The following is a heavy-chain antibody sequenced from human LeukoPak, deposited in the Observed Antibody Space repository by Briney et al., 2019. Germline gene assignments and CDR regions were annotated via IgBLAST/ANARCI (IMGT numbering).Heavy chain of an antibody. Sequence: GESLKISCKGSGYSFTSYWIGWVRQMPGKGLEWMGTIYPGDSDTRYSPSFQSQVTISADKSISTAYLQWSSLKAPDTAMYYCARPRIAAAGNVYYMDVWGKGTTVTVSS. CDR2: IYPGDSDT. CDR1: GYSFTSYW. D-gene: IGHD6-13*01. CDR3: ARPRIAAAGNVYYMDV. J-gene: IGHJ6*03. V-gene: IGHV5-51*01.